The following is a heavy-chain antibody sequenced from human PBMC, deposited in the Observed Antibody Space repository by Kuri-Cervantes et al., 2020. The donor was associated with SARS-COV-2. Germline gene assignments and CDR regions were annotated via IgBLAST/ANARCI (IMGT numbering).Heavy chain of an antibody. V-gene: IGHV3-30*18. CDR2: ISYDGNNK. D-gene: IGHD4/OR15-4a*01. Sequence: GGSLRLSCAASGFKFSRTGMHWVRQAPGKGLEWVAFISYDGNNKKCIASGKGRFTISRDNSQNKLYLQMRSLRPEDTAMYYCAKDGAGAHDFWGQGTLVTVSS. CDR3: AKDGAGAHDF. J-gene: IGHJ4*02. CDR1: GFKFSRTG.